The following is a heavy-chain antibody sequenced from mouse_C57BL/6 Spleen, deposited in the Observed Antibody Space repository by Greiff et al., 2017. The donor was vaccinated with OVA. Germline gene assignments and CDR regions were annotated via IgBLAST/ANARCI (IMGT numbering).Heavy chain of an antibody. CDR3: ARGDSLPYFDV. V-gene: IGHV1-39*01. Sequence: VQLKQSGPELVKPGASVKISCKASGYSFTDYNMNWVKQSTGKSLEWIGVINPNYGTTSYNQKFKGKATLTVDQSSSTAYMQLNSLTSEDAAVDYCARGDSLPYFDVWGTGTTVTVSS. CDR1: GYSFTDYN. D-gene: IGHD3-3*01. CDR2: INPNYGTT. J-gene: IGHJ1*03.